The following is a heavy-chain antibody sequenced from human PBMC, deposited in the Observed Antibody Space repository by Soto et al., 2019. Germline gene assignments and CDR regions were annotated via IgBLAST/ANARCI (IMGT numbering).Heavy chain of an antibody. CDR3: ARDPGPPEDYYDSSGYRPFDY. J-gene: IGHJ4*02. D-gene: IGHD3-22*01. Sequence: PGGSLRLSCAASGFTFSSYGMHWVRQAPGKGLEWVAVIWYDGSNKYYADSVKGRFTISRDNSKNTLYLQMNSLRAEDTAVYYCARDPGPPEDYYDSSGYRPFDYWGQGTLVTVSS. CDR2: IWYDGSNK. CDR1: GFTFSSYG. V-gene: IGHV3-33*01.